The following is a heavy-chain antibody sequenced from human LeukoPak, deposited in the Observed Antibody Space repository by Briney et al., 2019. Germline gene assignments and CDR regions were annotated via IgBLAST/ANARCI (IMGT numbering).Heavy chain of an antibody. V-gene: IGHV1-8*01. J-gene: IGHJ4*02. Sequence: ASVKVSCKASGYTFTSYDINWVRQATGQGLEWMGWMNPNSGNTGYAQKFQGRVTMTRNTSISTAYMELSSLGSDDTAVYYCTRGRTVSPGAAPPFEYWGQETLVIVSS. D-gene: IGHD2-2*01. CDR1: GYTFTSYD. CDR2: MNPNSGNT. CDR3: TRGRTVSPGAAPPFEY.